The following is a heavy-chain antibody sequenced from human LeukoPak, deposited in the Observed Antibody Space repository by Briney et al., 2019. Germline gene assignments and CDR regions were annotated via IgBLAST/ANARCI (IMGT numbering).Heavy chain of an antibody. CDR3: AKDRCSNGVGCYYYYMDV. J-gene: IGHJ6*03. Sequence: GGSLRLSCAASGFPFSNYNMNWVRQAPGKAMEWVSSITSSGTYNFYADSVRGRFTISRDNAKNSLYLQMNSLRAEDTAVYYCAKDRCSNGVGCYYYYMDVWGKGTTVTISS. CDR2: ITSSGTYN. V-gene: IGHV3-21*01. D-gene: IGHD2-8*01. CDR1: GFPFSNYN.